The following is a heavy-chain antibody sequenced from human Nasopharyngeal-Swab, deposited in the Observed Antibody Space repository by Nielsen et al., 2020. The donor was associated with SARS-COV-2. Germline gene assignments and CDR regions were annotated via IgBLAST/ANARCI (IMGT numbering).Heavy chain of an antibody. CDR2: IKQDGSEK. Sequence: VRQAPGKGLEWVANIKQDGSEKYYVDPVKGRFTISRDNAKNSLYLQMNSLRAEDTAVYYCARKGAYYYYYYGMDVWGQGTTVTVSS. J-gene: IGHJ6*02. CDR3: ARKGAYYYYYYGMDV. V-gene: IGHV3-7*01. D-gene: IGHD3-16*01.